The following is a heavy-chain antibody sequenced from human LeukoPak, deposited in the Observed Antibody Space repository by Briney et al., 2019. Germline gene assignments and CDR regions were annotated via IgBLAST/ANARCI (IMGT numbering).Heavy chain of an antibody. CDR2: IRSDGSDT. CDR3: ARDSYYYDSSGLDY. D-gene: IGHD3-22*01. J-gene: IGHJ4*02. Sequence: GGSLRLSCAASGFTFSDTWMHWVRQAPGKGLVWVSRIRSDGSDTRYAESVKGRFTISRDNAKNTLYLQMNSLRAEDTAVYYCARDSYYYDSSGLDYWGQGTLVTVSS. CDR1: GFTFSDTW. V-gene: IGHV3-74*01.